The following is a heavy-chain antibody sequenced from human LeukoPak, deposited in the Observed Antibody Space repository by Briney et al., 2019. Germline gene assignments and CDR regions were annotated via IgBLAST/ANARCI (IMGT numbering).Heavy chain of an antibody. CDR2: ISSSSNYI. D-gene: IGHD2-21*02. J-gene: IGHJ3*02. Sequence: GGSLRLSCAASGFTFSSYFMNWVRQAPGKGLEWVSSISSSSNYIYYADSLKGRFTISRDNAKNSLYLQMNSLRAEDTAVYYCARHCGGDRYPKGDAFDIWGQGTMVTVSS. CDR1: GFTFSSYF. CDR3: ARHCGGDRYPKGDAFDI. V-gene: IGHV3-21*01.